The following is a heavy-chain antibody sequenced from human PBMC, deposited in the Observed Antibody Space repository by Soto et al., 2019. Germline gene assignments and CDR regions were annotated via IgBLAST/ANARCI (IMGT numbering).Heavy chain of an antibody. J-gene: IGHJ4*02. CDR3: ARDSAFGELLWVFDY. Sequence: QVQLVQSGAEVKKPGASVKVSCKASGYTFTGYYMHWVRQAPGQGLEWMGRINPNSGGTNYAQKFQGWVTLTRDTSISTAYMELSRLRSDDTAVYYCARDSAFGELLWVFDYWGQGALVTVSS. CDR1: GYTFTGYY. D-gene: IGHD3-10*01. V-gene: IGHV1-2*04. CDR2: INPNSGGT.